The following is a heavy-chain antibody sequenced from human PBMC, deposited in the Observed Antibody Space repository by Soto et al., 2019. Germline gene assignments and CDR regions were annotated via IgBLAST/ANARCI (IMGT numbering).Heavy chain of an antibody. D-gene: IGHD2-15*01. CDR2: IYYSGSN. V-gene: IGHV4-61*01. CDR1: GGSVSSASYY. Sequence: PSETLSLTCTVSGGSVSSASYYWTWIRQPPGEGLEWIAYIYYSGSNSYNPSLKSRVTISVDTSNNQFSLNLRSVTAADTAVYYCARAGYCSGGSCYPNWFDPWGQRTLVTVSS. J-gene: IGHJ5*02. CDR3: ARAGYCSGGSCYPNWFDP.